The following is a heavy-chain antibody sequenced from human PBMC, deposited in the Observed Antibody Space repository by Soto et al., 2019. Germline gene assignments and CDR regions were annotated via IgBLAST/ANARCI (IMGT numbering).Heavy chain of an antibody. D-gene: IGHD3-10*01. Sequence: PGESLKISCKGSGYSFTSYWIGWVRQMPGKGLEWMGIIYPGDSDTRYSPSFQGQVTISADKSISTDYLQWSSLKASDTAMYYCARLHGSGSYVYNWFDPWGQGTLVTVSS. CDR2: IYPGDSDT. CDR3: ARLHGSGSYVYNWFDP. J-gene: IGHJ5*02. CDR1: GYSFTSYW. V-gene: IGHV5-51*01.